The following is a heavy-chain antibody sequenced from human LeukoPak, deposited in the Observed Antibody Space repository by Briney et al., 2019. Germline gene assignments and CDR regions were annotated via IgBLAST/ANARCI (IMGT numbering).Heavy chain of an antibody. CDR1: GFTFDDYA. J-gene: IGHJ3*02. V-gene: IGHV3-43*02. CDR3: AKDVSESGDAFDI. Sequence: GGSLRLSCAASGFTFDDYAMHWVRQAPSQDLDWVSLISGDGDNTYYADSVKGRFTISRDNSKNSLYLQMNSLSTEDTALYYCAKDVSESGDAFDIWGRGTMVTVSS. CDR2: ISGDGDNT. D-gene: IGHD3-3*01.